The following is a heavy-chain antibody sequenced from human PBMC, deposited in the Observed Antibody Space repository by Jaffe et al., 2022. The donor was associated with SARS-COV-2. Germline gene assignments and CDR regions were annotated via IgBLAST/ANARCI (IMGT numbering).Heavy chain of an antibody. Sequence: QVQLVESGGGVVQPGRSLRLSCAASGFTFSSYGMHWVRQAPGKGLEWVAVIWYDGSNKYYADSVKGRFTISRDNSKNTLYLQMNSLRAEDTAVYYCAREGPNVSFDYWGQGTLVTVSS. CDR2: IWYDGSNK. CDR1: GFTFSSYG. CDR3: AREGPNVSFDY. J-gene: IGHJ4*02. D-gene: IGHD3-16*02. V-gene: IGHV3-33*01.